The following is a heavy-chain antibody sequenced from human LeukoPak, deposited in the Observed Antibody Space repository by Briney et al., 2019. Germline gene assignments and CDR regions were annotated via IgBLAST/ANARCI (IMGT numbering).Heavy chain of an antibody. CDR2: IYYSGST. V-gene: IGHV4-59*08. D-gene: IGHD3-10*01. J-gene: IGHJ6*02. CDR1: GGSISSYY. CDR3: ARHLRVLWFGELTPQYGMDV. Sequence: SETLSLTCTVSGGSISSYYWSWIRQPPGKGLAWIGYIYYSGSTNYNPSLTSRVTISVDTSKNQFSLKLSSVTAADTAVYYCARHLRVLWFGELTPQYGMDVWGQGTTVTVSS.